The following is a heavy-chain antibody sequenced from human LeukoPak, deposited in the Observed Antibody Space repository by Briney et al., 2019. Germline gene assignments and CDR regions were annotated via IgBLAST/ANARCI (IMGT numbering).Heavy chain of an antibody. CDR2: IWFDGSNK. CDR3: ARDPSYCSSTSCYVGSPLYYYYPMDV. Sequence: GGSLRLSCAASGFTFCTSGMHWVRQAPGKGLEWVAVIWFDGSNKHYADSVKGRFTISRDNSENTLYLQMNSLRAEDTAVYYCARDPSYCSSTSCYVGSPLYYYYPMDVWGQGTTVTVTS. D-gene: IGHD2-2*01. CDR1: GFTFCTSG. V-gene: IGHV3-33*01. J-gene: IGHJ6*02.